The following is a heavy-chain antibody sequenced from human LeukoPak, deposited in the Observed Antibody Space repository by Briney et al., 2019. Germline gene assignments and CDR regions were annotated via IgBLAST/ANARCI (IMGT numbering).Heavy chain of an antibody. D-gene: IGHD6-6*01. Sequence: PGGSLRLSCAASGFTFSSYAMSWVRQAPGKGLEWVSAISGSGGSTYYADSVKGRFTISRDNSKNTLYLKMNSLRAEDTAVYYCAKGDSIAARPHYFDYWGQGTLVTVSS. CDR2: ISGSGGST. CDR1: GFTFSSYA. V-gene: IGHV3-23*01. CDR3: AKGDSIAARPHYFDY. J-gene: IGHJ4*02.